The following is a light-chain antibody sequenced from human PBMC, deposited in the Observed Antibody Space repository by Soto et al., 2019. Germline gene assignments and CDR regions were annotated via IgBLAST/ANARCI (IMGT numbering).Light chain of an antibody. CDR3: QQYNDYSTWT. V-gene: IGKV1-5*01. Sequence: DIQMTQSPSTLSASVGDSVTVTCRASQSVSTWLAWYQQKPGKAPKLLISAATTLHRGVSSRFSGSGFGTEFTLTISSLQPDDFATYYCQQYNDYSTWTFGQGTKVDIK. CDR2: AAT. CDR1: QSVSTW. J-gene: IGKJ1*01.